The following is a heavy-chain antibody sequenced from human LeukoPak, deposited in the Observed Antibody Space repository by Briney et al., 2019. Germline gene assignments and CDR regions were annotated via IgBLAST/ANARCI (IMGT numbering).Heavy chain of an antibody. D-gene: IGHD3-10*01. CDR1: GFTFSDYW. V-gene: IGHV3-9*01. CDR2: ISWNSGSI. J-gene: IGHJ4*02. CDR3: AKDYYYGSGSYTPNFDY. Sequence: GGSLRLSCAASGFTFSDYWMHWVRQAPGKGLEWVSGISWNSGSIGYADSVKGRFTISRDNAKNSLYLQMNSLRAEDTALYYCAKDYYYGSGSYTPNFDYWGQGTLVTVSS.